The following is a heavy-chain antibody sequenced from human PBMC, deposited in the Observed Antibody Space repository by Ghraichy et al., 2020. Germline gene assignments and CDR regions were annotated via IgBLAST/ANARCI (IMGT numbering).Heavy chain of an antibody. CDR1: GGSISSYY. J-gene: IGHJ6*02. V-gene: IGHV4-59*08. CDR3: ARILGYCSSTSCFYYYYGMDV. D-gene: IGHD2-2*01. Sequence: SETLSLTCTVSGGSISSYYWSWIRQPPGKGLEWIGYIYYSGSTNYNPSLKSRVTISVDTSKNQFSLKLSSVTAADTAVYYCARILGYCSSTSCFYYYYGMDVWGQGTTVTVSS. CDR2: IYYSGST.